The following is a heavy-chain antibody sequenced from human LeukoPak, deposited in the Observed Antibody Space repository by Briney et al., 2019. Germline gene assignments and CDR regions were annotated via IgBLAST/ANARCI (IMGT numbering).Heavy chain of an antibody. CDR2: ISSSNSNI. D-gene: IGHD6-19*01. J-gene: IGHJ5*02. Sequence: GGSLRLSCAASGFTFSSYSMNWVPQAPGKRLEWVSYISSSNSNIYYADSEKGRFPIYRDIAKHSPSLQMHTLRSKDTSVYYCASDRGSGYSSGWCNFLVPWGEGGLVTVSS. CDR1: GFTFSSYS. CDR3: ASDRGSGYSSGWCNFLVP. V-gene: IGHV3-21*01.